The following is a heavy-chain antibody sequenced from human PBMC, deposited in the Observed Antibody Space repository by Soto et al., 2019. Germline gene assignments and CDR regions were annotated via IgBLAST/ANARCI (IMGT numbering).Heavy chain of an antibody. CDR3: ASITIFGVVRGGMDV. CDR1: GFTFSVYT. D-gene: IGHD3-3*01. CDR2: ISYDGTNK. J-gene: IGHJ6*02. V-gene: IGHV3-30-3*01. Sequence: QVHLVESGGGAVQPGRSLRLSCAASGFTFSVYTMHWVRQAPGKGLEWVALISYDGTNKNYADSVKGRFTISRDNSKNTLYLQMNSLRAEDTAVYYCASITIFGVVRGGMDVWGQGTTVTVSS.